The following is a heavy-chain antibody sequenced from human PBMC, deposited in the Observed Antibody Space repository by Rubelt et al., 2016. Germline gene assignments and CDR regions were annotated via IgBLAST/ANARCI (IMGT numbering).Heavy chain of an antibody. Sequence: QVQLVQSGAEVKKPGASVKVSCKASGYTFTSYGISWVRQAPGQGLEWMGWIRAYNGNTHYAQKSKGRVTRTTDTSTSTAYMGRRSLRSDDPAGYYCARDRIRIAARQGWYFDLWGRGTLVTVSS. CDR2: IRAYNGNT. CDR1: GYTFTSYG. D-gene: IGHD6-6*01. J-gene: IGHJ2*01. V-gene: IGHV1-18*01. CDR3: ARDRIRIAARQGWYFDL.